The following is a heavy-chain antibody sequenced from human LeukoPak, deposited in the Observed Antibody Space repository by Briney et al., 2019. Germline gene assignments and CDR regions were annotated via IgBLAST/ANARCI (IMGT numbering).Heavy chain of an antibody. J-gene: IGHJ4*02. CDR1: GYTFTGFH. CDR2: INPNSGDT. V-gene: IGHV1-2*02. Sequence: ASVKVPCKASGYTFTGFHIHWVRQAPGQGLEYMGWINPNSGDTNYAQKFQGRVTMTRDTSISTAYMELSSLRFDDTAVYYCTTSPGDPFDYWGPGNPGHRLL. D-gene: IGHD3-16*01. CDR3: TTSPGDPFDY.